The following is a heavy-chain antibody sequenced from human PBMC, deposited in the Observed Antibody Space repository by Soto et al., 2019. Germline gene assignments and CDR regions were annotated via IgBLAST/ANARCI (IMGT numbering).Heavy chain of an antibody. CDR2: IYSSGNT. V-gene: IGHV4-59*08. CDR3: ARLACSTTRCFTHFDY. CDR1: GGSISGYY. D-gene: IGHD2-2*02. J-gene: IGHJ4*02. Sequence: SETVSLTCTVSGGSISGYYWTWIRQPPGKGLEWIGYIYSSGNTNYNPSLQSRVTISVDTSKNQFSLKLSSVTAADTAVYYCARLACSTTRCFTHFDYWGQGALVTVSS.